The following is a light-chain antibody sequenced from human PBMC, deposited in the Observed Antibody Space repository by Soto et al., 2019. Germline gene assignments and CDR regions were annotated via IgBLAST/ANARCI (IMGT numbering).Light chain of an antibody. V-gene: IGLV2-11*01. CDR3: QSYDSSLSGYV. Sequence: QSVLAQPRSVSGSPGQSVTISCTGTSSDVGGYNFVSWYQQHPGKAPKLLICDVSDRPSGVPDRFSGSKSGNTASLTISGLQAEDEADYYCQSYDSSLSGYVFGTGTKVTVL. CDR1: SSDVGGYNF. CDR2: DVS. J-gene: IGLJ1*01.